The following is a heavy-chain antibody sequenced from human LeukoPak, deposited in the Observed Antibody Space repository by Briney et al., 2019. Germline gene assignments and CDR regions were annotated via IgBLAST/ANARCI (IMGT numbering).Heavy chain of an antibody. Sequence: SETLSLTCAVYGGSFSGYYWSWIRQPPGKGLEWIGEINHSGSTNYNPSLKSRVTISVDTSKNQFSLKLSSVTAADTAVYYCARGDGSGPPTYNPIWLPAVYYYYMDVWGKGTTVTVSS. J-gene: IGHJ6*03. D-gene: IGHD3-10*01. CDR2: INHSGST. CDR1: GGSFSGYY. V-gene: IGHV4-34*01. CDR3: ARGDGSGPPTYNPIWLPAVYYYYMDV.